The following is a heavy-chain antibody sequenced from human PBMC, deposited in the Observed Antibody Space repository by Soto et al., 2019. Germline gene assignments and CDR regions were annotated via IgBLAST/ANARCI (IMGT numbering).Heavy chain of an antibody. V-gene: IGHV3-23*01. CDR3: ARSGGYNYGYQETDY. D-gene: IGHD5-18*01. J-gene: IGHJ4*02. Sequence: PGGSLRLSCAASGFTFSSYAMSWVRQAPGKGLEWVSDISGGGGSTYYADSVRGRLTISRDNSKNTLYLQMNSLRAEDKAVYYCARSGGYNYGYQETDYWGQVTLVTVSS. CDR1: GFTFSSYA. CDR2: ISGGGGST.